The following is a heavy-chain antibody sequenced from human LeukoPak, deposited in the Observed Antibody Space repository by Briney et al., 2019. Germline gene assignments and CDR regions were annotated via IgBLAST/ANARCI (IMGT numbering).Heavy chain of an antibody. J-gene: IGHJ3*02. CDR3: ARGPTPDYQPLPPEYAFDI. CDR1: GFTVSSNY. CDR2: IYSGGST. D-gene: IGHD2-2*01. V-gene: IGHV3-53*05. Sequence: GGSLRLSCAASGFTVSSNYMSWVRQAPGKGLEWVSVIYSGGSTYYADSVKGRFTISRDNSKNTLYLQMNSLRAEDTAVYYRARGPTPDYQPLPPEYAFDIWGQGTMVTVSS.